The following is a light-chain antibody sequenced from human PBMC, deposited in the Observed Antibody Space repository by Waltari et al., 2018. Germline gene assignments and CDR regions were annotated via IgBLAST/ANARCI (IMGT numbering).Light chain of an antibody. Sequence: EIVLTQSPATLSLSPGERATLSCGASQSVSRNYLAWYQQKPGLAARLLIYDASFRATGIPDRFSGSGSGTDFTFTISRLEPEDFAVYYCQHYDNFPHTFGQGTKLEIK. V-gene: IGKV3D-20*01. CDR3: QHYDNFPHT. CDR2: DAS. CDR1: QSVSRNY. J-gene: IGKJ2*01.